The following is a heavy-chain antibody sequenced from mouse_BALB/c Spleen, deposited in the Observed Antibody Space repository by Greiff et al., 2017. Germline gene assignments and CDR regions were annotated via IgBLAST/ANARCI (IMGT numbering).Heavy chain of an antibody. Sequence: QVQLKESGPGLVAPSQSLSITCTVSGFSLTGYGVNWVRQPPGKGLEWLGMIWGDGSTDDNSALKSRLSISKDNSKSQVFLKMNSLQTEDTARYYCARGVDYEFYAMYHWGKGTSVTVSS. D-gene: IGHD2-4*01. CDR2: IWGDGST. J-gene: IGHJ4*01. V-gene: IGHV2-6-7*01. CDR3: ARGVDYEFYAMYH. CDR1: GFSLTGYG.